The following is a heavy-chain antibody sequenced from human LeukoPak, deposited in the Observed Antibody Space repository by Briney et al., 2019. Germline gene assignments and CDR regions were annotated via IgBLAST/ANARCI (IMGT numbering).Heavy chain of an antibody. V-gene: IGHV1-46*01. CDR1: GYTFTGYY. CDR3: ARERGTAMATLGGAFDI. J-gene: IGHJ3*02. D-gene: IGHD5-18*01. CDR2: INPSGGST. Sequence: GASVKVSCKASGYTFTGYYMHWVRQAPGQGLEWMGIINPSGGSTSYAQKFQGRVTMTRDTSTSTVYMELSSLRSEDTAVYYCARERGTAMATLGGAFDIWGQGTMVTVSS.